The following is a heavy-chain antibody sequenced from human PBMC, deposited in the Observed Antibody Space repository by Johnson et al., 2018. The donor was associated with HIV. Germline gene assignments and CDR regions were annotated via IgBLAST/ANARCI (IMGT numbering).Heavy chain of an antibody. CDR2: MWYDGSNK. CDR1: IFTFSTYG. V-gene: IGHV3-30*18. CDR3: AKGHSSSWSRGAFDI. D-gene: IGHD6-13*01. J-gene: IGHJ3*02. Sequence: VQLVESGGGVVQPGRSLRLSCAASIFTFSTYGMHWVRQAPGKGLEWVAVMWYDGSNKYYADSVKGRFTISRDNSKNTLYLQMNSLRAEDTAVYYCAKGHSSSWSRGAFDIWGQGTMVTVSS.